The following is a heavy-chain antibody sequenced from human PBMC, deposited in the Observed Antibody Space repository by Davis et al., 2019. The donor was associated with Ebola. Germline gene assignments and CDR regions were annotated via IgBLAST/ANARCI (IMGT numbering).Heavy chain of an antibody. CDR2: IYYSGST. V-gene: IGHV4-39*01. Sequence: MPSETLSLTCTVPGGSIGSSGHFWGWIRQPPGKGLEWIGSIYYSGSTYYNPSLKSRVTISVDTSKNQFSLKLSSVTAADTAVYYCAASYGMDVWGQGTTVTVSS. CDR3: AASYGMDV. J-gene: IGHJ6*02. CDR1: GGSIGSSGHF.